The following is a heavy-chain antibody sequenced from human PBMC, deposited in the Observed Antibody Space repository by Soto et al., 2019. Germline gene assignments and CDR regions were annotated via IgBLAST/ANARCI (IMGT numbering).Heavy chain of an antibody. D-gene: IGHD3-22*01. J-gene: IGHJ4*02. V-gene: IGHV3-7*05. CDR1: GFTFSSYW. Sequence: PGGSLRLSCAASGFTFSSYWMSWVRQAPGKGLEWVANIQEDGSEKWYVDSVKGRFTISRDNAKKSLFLQMSSLRSEDTAVYYCAAESYYESNGTKGRIDWGQGTLVTVSS. CDR2: IQEDGSEK. CDR3: AAESYYESNGTKGRID.